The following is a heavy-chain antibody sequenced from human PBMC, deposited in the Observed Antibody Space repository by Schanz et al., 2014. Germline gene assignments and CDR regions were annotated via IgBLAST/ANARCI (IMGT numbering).Heavy chain of an antibody. Sequence: EVQLVESGGGLVKPGGSLRLSCAASGFTFNNFGMNWVRQAPGKGLEWVSCITGGSTTYTYYADSVRGRFTISRDNAKSSVYLQMNSLRAEDTALYYCAKDRQNRVNRVGYYYGMDVWGQGTTVTVSS. D-gene: IGHD3-16*01. CDR1: GFTFNNFG. CDR3: AKDRQNRVNRVGYYYGMDV. V-gene: IGHV3-21*04. CDR2: ITGGSTTYT. J-gene: IGHJ6*02.